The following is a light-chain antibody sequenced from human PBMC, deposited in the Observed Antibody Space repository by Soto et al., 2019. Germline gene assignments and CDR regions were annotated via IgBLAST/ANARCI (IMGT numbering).Light chain of an antibody. J-gene: IGKJ1*01. CDR3: QQYGSSGT. V-gene: IGKV3-15*01. CDR2: GAF. Sequence: EMVMTQSPATLSVSPGERATLSCRASQSVSTNLAWYQQKPGQAPRLLIYGAFTRATGVPARFSGSGSGTEFTLTISSLQSEDFAVYYCQQYGSSGTFGQGTKVDIK. CDR1: QSVSTN.